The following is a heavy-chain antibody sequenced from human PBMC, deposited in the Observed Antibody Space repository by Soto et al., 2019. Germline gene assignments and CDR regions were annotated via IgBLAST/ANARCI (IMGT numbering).Heavy chain of an antibody. CDR3: ARDRPARASGYPLSPPYYSYVMDV. D-gene: IGHD5-12*01. Sequence: QVQLQESAPGLVKPSETLSLTCTVSGGSISSYCWSWIRQPPGKGMEWIGYIYYNGSTNYNPSLKSRVTISVDTSKNQFSLKLSSVIAADTAVYYCARDRPARASGYPLSPPYYSYVMDVWGQGTTVTVSS. CDR1: GGSISSYC. V-gene: IGHV4-59*01. J-gene: IGHJ6*02. CDR2: IYYNGST.